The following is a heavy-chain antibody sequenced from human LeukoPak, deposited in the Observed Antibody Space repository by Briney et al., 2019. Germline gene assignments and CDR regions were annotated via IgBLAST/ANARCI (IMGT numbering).Heavy chain of an antibody. Sequence: GGSLRLSCAASGFTFSNYWMIWVRQAPGKGLEWVSYIRSSSRTIYYADSVKGRFTISRDNAKNSLYLQMNSLRAEDTAVYYCARDGSGRVPEMSAPDYWGQGTLVTVSS. D-gene: IGHD3-10*01. CDR2: IRSSSRTI. CDR1: GFTFSNYW. J-gene: IGHJ4*02. CDR3: ARDGSGRVPEMSAPDY. V-gene: IGHV3-48*01.